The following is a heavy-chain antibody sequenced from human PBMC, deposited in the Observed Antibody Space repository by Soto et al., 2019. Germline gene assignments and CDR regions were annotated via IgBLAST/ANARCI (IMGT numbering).Heavy chain of an antibody. V-gene: IGHV3-21*04. CDR3: ATYTSLDY. CDR2: SSSTTNYI. J-gene: IGHJ4*02. Sequence: GSLRLSCAASGFTYTRYSMNWVRQAPGKGLEGVSSSSSTTNYIYYGDSMKGRFTISRDNAKNSLYLEMNSLRAEDTAVYFCATYTSLDYWGQGTLVTVSS. CDR1: GFTYTRYS. D-gene: IGHD2-2*02.